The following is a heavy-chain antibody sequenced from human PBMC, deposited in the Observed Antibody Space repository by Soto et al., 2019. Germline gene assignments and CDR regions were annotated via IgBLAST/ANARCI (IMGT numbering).Heavy chain of an antibody. CDR1: GITFSSYA. CDR2: ISSSGGSS. V-gene: IGHV3-23*01. D-gene: IGHD2-2*02. Sequence: GSLRLSCVVSGITFSSYAMSWVRQAPGRGLEWVSAISSSGGSSYYADSGMGRFTISRDNSKNTLYLQMDSLRAEDTALYYCAKDRHCTATTCYTGGNWFDPWGQGTLVTVSS. J-gene: IGHJ5*02. CDR3: AKDRHCTATTCYTGGNWFDP.